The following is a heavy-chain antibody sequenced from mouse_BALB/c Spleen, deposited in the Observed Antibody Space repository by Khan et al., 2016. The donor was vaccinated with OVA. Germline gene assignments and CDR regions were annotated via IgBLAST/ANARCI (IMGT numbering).Heavy chain of an antibody. CDR1: GCTFTDYY. D-gene: IGHD2-3*01. CDR2: IRNKANGYTT. Sequence: EVELVESGGGLVQPGGSLRLSCATSGCTFTDYYMSWVRQPPGKALEWLGFIRNKANGYTTEYSASVKGRFTFSRDNSQSILYLQMNTLRAEDSATYYCARDRNDGYYWYFDVWGAGTTVTVSS. V-gene: IGHV7-3*02. CDR3: ARDRNDGYYWYFDV. J-gene: IGHJ1*01.